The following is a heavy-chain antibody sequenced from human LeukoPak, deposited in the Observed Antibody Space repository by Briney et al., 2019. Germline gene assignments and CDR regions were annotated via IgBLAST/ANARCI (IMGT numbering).Heavy chain of an antibody. D-gene: IGHD3-10*01. J-gene: IGHJ6*03. CDR1: GYTFTSYY. CDR2: INPSGGST. CDR3: ARDPRITMVRGVITNPYYYYYMHV. Sequence: ASVKVSCKASGYTFTSYYMHWVRQAPGQGLEWMGIINPSGGSTSYAQKFQGRVTMTRDMSTSTVYMELSSLRSEDTAVYYCARDPRITMVRGVITNPYYYYYMHVWGKGTTVTVSS. V-gene: IGHV1-46*01.